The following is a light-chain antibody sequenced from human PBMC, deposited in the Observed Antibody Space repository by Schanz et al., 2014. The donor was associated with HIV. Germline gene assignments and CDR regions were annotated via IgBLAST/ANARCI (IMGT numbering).Light chain of an antibody. J-gene: IGKJ2*01. CDR2: WAS. Sequence: DIVLTQSPDSLAVSLGERATINCKSSQTISYTSNNQNYLAWYQQKPGQPPKLLIYWASIRESGVPDRFSGSGSGTDFTLTISSLQAEDVAVYICQQYYDTPYTFGQGTKLELK. CDR1: QTISYTSNNQNY. V-gene: IGKV4-1*01. CDR3: QQYYDTPYT.